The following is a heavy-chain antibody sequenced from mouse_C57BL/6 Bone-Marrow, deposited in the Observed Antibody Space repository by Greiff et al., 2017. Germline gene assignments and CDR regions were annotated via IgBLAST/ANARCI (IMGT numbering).Heavy chain of an antibody. V-gene: IGHV1-19*01. Sequence: VQLKQSGPVLVKPGASVKMSCKASGYTFTDYYMNWVKQSHGKSLEWIGVINPYNGGTSYNQKFKGKATLTVDKSSSTAYMELNSLTSEDSAVYYCAREGYYYGSKGYFDYWGQGTTLTVSS. D-gene: IGHD1-1*01. CDR1: GYTFTDYY. CDR3: AREGYYYGSKGYFDY. CDR2: INPYNGGT. J-gene: IGHJ2*01.